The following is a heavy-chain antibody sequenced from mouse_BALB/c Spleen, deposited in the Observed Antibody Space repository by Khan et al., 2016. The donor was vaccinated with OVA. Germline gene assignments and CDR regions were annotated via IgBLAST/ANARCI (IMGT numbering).Heavy chain of an antibody. D-gene: IGHD2-13*01. Sequence: EVELVESGGGLVKPGGSLKLSCAASGFTFSDYYMYWVRQTPEKRLEWVATISDGGSYTYYPASVQGRFTISRDNAKNNLYLQMSSLKSEDTSMYYCARAGYGEFADWGQGTLVTVSA. CDR3: ARAGYGEFAD. CDR2: ISDGGSYT. J-gene: IGHJ3*01. CDR1: GFTFSDYY. V-gene: IGHV5-4*02.